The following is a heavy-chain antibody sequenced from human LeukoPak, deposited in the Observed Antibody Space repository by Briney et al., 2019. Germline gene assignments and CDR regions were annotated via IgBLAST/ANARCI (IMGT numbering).Heavy chain of an antibody. CDR1: GFTFSSYE. CDR3: ARLYSVSGRFDP. CDR2: ISSSGSTI. J-gene: IGHJ5*02. D-gene: IGHD3-10*01. V-gene: IGHV3-48*03. Sequence: GGSLRLSCAASGFTFSSYEMNWVRQAPGKGLEWVSYISSSGSTIYYADSVKGRFTISRDNAKNSLYLQMNSLRAEDTAVYYCARLYSVSGRFDPWGQGTLVTVSS.